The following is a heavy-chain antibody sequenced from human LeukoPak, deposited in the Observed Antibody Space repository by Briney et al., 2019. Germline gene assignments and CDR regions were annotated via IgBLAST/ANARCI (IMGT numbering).Heavy chain of an antibody. CDR2: INPNSGGT. D-gene: IGHD1-26*01. V-gene: IGHV1-2*02. J-gene: IGHJ4*02. Sequence: GASVKVSCKASGYTFTGYYMHWVRQAPGQGLEWTGWINPNSGGTNYAQKFQGRVTMTRDTSISTAYMELSRLRSDDTAVYYCARGVGATYGDYFDYWGQGTLVTVSS. CDR1: GYTFTGYY. CDR3: ARGVGATYGDYFDY.